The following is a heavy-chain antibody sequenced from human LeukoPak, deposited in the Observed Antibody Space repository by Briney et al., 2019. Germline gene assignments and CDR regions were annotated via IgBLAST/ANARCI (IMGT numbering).Heavy chain of an antibody. CDR2: INWNGGST. CDR3: VRLGRDGYTYGAAY. Sequence: GGPLRLSCAGSGYIFDDYGMRWVRQAPGKGLEGVAGINWNGGSTGYAASVKGRCTISRDNAKTALYLEMNSLRVEDTAFYYCVRLGRDGYTYGAAYWGQGALVTVSS. D-gene: IGHD5-24*01. J-gene: IGHJ1*01. CDR1: GYIFDDYG. V-gene: IGHV3-20*04.